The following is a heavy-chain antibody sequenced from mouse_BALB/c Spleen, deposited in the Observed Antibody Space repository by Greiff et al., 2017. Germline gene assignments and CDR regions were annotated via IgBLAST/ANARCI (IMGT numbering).Heavy chain of an antibody. CDR3: ARRQLGLRSAMDY. J-gene: IGHJ4*01. V-gene: IGHV1-54*01. CDR1: GYAFTNYL. D-gene: IGHD3-2*01. CDR2: INPGSGGT. Sequence: QVQLQQSGAELVRPGTSVKVSCKASGYAFTNYLIEWVKQRPGQGLEWIGVINPGSGGTNSNEKFKGKATLTADKSSSTAYMQLSSLTSDDSAVYFCARRQLGLRSAMDYWGQGTSVTVSS.